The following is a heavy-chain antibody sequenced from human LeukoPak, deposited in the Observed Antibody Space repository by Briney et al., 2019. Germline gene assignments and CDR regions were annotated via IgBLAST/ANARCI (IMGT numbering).Heavy chain of an antibody. CDR2: INPNIGGT. CDR3: ARAPPPYYYMDV. J-gene: IGHJ6*03. V-gene: IGHV1-2*02. Sequence: ASVKVSCKASGYTFTGYYMHWVRQAPGQGLEWMGWINPNIGGTNYAQKFQGRVTMTRDTSISTAYMELSRLRSDDTAVYYCARAPPPYYYMDVWGKGTTVTVSS. CDR1: GYTFTGYY.